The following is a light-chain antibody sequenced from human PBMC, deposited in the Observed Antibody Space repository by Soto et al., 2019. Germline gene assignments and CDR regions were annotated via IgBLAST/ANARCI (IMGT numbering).Light chain of an antibody. J-gene: IGKJ1*01. V-gene: IGKV3-15*01. CDR3: QQYNNWPRT. CDR2: GAS. Sequence: EIVMTQSPATLSVSPGERATPSCRASQSVSSNLAWYQQKPGQAPRLLISGASTRATGIPARFSGSGSGTEFTLTIRSMQSEDFAVYYCQQYNNWPRTFGQGTKVDIK. CDR1: QSVSSN.